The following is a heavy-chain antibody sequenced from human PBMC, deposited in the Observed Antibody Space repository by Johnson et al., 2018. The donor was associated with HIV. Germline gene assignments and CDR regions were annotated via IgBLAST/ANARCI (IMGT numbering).Heavy chain of an antibody. Sequence: QVQLVESGGGVVQPGRSLRLSCAASGFTFSSYWMSWVRQAPGKGLEWVAVISYDGSNKYYADSVKGRFTISRDNAKRSMYLQMDSLRAEDTAVYYCARGGVYSSPHDAFDVWGQGTMVTVSS. J-gene: IGHJ3*01. D-gene: IGHD6-13*01. CDR2: ISYDGSNK. CDR1: GFTFSSYW. CDR3: ARGGVYSSPHDAFDV. V-gene: IGHV3-30*14.